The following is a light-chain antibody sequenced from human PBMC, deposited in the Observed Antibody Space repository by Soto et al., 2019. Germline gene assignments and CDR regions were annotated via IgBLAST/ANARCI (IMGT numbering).Light chain of an antibody. V-gene: IGKV1-39*01. J-gene: IGKJ1*01. CDR1: QSIDTH. Sequence: DIRMTQSPSSLSASVGDRVTIACRASQSIDTHLNWYQQHPRKAPNALIYEASNLQSGVPSRFSGSGSGTDFTLTISGLQPDASATYYCQQTYSPPATFGQGTKVEIK. CDR2: EAS. CDR3: QQTYSPPAT.